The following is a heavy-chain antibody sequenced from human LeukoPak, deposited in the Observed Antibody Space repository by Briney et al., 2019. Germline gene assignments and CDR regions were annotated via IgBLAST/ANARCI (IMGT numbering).Heavy chain of an antibody. Sequence: GGSLRLSCAASRFSFSSYGMHWVRQAPGKGLEWVAYLQYDRTNVQYADSVRGRFTISRDNSKNILYLQMNSLRAEDTAVYYCAELGITMIGGVWGKGITVTVSS. V-gene: IGHV3-30*02. CDR3: AELGITMIGGV. D-gene: IGHD3-10*02. J-gene: IGHJ6*04. CDR2: LQYDRTNV. CDR1: RFSFSSYG.